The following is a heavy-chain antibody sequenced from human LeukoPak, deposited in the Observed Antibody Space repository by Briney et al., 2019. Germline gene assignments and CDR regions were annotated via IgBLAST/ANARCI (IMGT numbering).Heavy chain of an antibody. CDR2: IYPGDSDT. CDR3: ARRDREGGSVAFDY. V-gene: IGHV5-51*01. J-gene: IGHJ4*02. Sequence: GESLKISCKGSGYSFTSYWIGWVRPMSGKGPEWMGIIYPGDSDTRYSPSFQGQVTISADKSISTAYLQWSSLKASDTAMFYCARRDREGGSVAFDYWGQGTLVTVSS. D-gene: IGHD1-26*01. CDR1: GYSFTSYW.